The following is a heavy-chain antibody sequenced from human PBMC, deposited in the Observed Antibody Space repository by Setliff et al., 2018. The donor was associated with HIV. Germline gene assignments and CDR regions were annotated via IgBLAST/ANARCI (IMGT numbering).Heavy chain of an antibody. CDR3: ARARFLEWLPDY. D-gene: IGHD3-3*01. Sequence: GASVKVSCKASGYTFTFHSMHWVRQAPGQRLEWMGWINAGNGNTKYSQKFQGRVTITRDTSASTAYMELSSLRSEDTAVYYCARARFLEWLPDYWGQGTLVTVSS. CDR1: GYTFTFHS. V-gene: IGHV1-3*01. CDR2: INAGNGNT. J-gene: IGHJ4*02.